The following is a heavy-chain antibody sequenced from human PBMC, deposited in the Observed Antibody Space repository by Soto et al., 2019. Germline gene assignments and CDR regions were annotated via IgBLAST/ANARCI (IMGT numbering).Heavy chain of an antibody. CDR2: IKQDGSEK. CDR3: ATSRTFDY. V-gene: IGHV3-7*01. D-gene: IGHD6-13*01. Sequence: FSSYWMNWVRQAPGKGLEWVANIKQDGSEKYYVDSAKGRFTISRDNAKNSLYLQMNSLSAEDTAIYYCATSRTFDYWGQGTLVTVSS. J-gene: IGHJ4*02. CDR1: FSSYW.